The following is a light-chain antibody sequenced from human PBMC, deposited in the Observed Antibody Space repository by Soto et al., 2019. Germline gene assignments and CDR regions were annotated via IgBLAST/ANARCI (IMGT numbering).Light chain of an antibody. CDR3: QQYRT. V-gene: IGKV1-5*03. CDR1: QSISSW. Sequence: DIQMTQSPSTLSASVGDRVTITCRASQSISSWLAWYQQKPGKAPKLLIYKAFSLESGVPSSFSGSGSGTEFTVTISSLQPDDFATYYCQQYRTFGQGTKVEIK. J-gene: IGKJ1*01. CDR2: KAF.